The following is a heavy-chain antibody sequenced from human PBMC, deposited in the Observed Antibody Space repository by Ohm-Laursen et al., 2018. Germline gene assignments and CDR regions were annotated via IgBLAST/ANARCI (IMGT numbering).Heavy chain of an antibody. CDR1: GGSISSGDYY. CDR2: IYYSGST. CDR3: ARYCGGDCPNYFDY. V-gene: IGHV4-31*03. D-gene: IGHD2-21*02. Sequence: SETLSLTCTVSGGSISSGDYYWSWIRQHPGKGLEWIGYIYYSGSTYYNPSLKSRVTISLDTSKNQFSLKLISVTAADTAVYYCARYCGGDCPNYFDYWGQGTLVTVSS. J-gene: IGHJ4*02.